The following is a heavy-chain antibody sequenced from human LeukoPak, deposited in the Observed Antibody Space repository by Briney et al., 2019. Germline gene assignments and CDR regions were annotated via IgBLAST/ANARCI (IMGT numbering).Heavy chain of an antibody. CDR1: GFTLSSYA. D-gene: IGHD3-10*01. CDR2: ISASGGST. Sequence: GGSLRLSCAASGFTLSSYAMSWVRQAPGKGQEWVSSISASGGSTNYADSVKGRFTISRDNSKNTVYLQMNSLRAEDTAVYYCAKVMKGSERLTMVRGVIIKTAGLYYMDVWGKGTTVTVSS. CDR3: AKVMKGSERLTMVRGVIIKTAGLYYMDV. V-gene: IGHV3-23*01. J-gene: IGHJ6*03.